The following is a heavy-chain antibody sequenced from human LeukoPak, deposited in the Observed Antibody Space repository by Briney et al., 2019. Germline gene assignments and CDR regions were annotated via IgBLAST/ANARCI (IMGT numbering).Heavy chain of an antibody. Sequence: HPGGSLRLSCAASGFTFSSYSMNWVRQAPGKGLEWVSSISSSGSTIYYADSVKGRFTISRDNAKNSLYLQMNSLRAEDTAVYYCARVSNSGFLGWSIDYGMDVWGQGTTVTVSS. D-gene: IGHD3-3*01. CDR1: GFTFSSYS. CDR3: ARVSNSGFLGWSIDYGMDV. CDR2: ISSSGSTI. V-gene: IGHV3-48*04. J-gene: IGHJ6*02.